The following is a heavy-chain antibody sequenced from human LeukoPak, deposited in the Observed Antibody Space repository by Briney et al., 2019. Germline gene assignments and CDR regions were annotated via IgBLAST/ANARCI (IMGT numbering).Heavy chain of an antibody. CDR1: GYSFTSYG. Sequence: ASVKVSCKASGYSFTSYGISWVRQAPGQGLEWMGWISAYKGKTNYAQKFQGRVTMTTDTSTSTAYMELRSLRSDDTALYYCARVPVWVGNHGCENPKYGDYWGQGTLVTVSS. J-gene: IGHJ4*02. D-gene: IGHD3-10*01. V-gene: IGHV1-18*01. CDR2: ISAYKGKT. CDR3: ARVPVWVGNHGCENPKYGDY.